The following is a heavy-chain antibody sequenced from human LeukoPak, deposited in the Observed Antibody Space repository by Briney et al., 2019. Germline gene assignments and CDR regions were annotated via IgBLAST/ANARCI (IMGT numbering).Heavy chain of an antibody. J-gene: IGHJ5*02. CDR1: GFTVSSNY. CDR2: ISSSSSYT. V-gene: IGHV3-11*06. CDR3: ARGYCSSTSCYATVEWFDP. D-gene: IGHD2-2*01. Sequence: GGSLRLSCAASGFTVSSNYMSWIRQAPGKGLEWVSYISSSSSYTNYADSVKGRFTISRDNAKNSLYLQMNSLRAEDTAVYYCARGYCSSTSCYATVEWFDPWGQGTLVTVSS.